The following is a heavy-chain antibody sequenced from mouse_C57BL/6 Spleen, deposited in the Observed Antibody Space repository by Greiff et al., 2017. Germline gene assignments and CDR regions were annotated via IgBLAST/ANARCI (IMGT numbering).Heavy chain of an antibody. V-gene: IGHV1-54*01. Sequence: QVQLQQSGAELVRPGTSVKVSCKASGYAFTNYLIEWVKQRPGQGLEWIGVINPGSGGTNYNEKFKGKATLTADKSSSTAYMQLSSLTSEDSAVYFCAREGDYGNYPDYWGQGTTLTVSS. D-gene: IGHD2-1*01. J-gene: IGHJ2*01. CDR3: AREGDYGNYPDY. CDR2: INPGSGGT. CDR1: GYAFTNYL.